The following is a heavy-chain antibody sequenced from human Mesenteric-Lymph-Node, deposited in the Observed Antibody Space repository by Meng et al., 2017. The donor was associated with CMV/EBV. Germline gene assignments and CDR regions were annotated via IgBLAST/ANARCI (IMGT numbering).Heavy chain of an antibody. D-gene: IGHD4-17*01. CDR2: INSHNGDT. CDR1: GGTFSGYA. J-gene: IGHJ4*02. Sequence: ASVKVSCKASGGTFSGYAISWVRQAPGQGLEWMGWINSHNGDTNYAQNFQGRVTITRDTSISTAYMELNRLRSDDTAVYYCVRLRFAMSPPYDYWGQGTLVTVSS. V-gene: IGHV1-2*02. CDR3: VRLRFAMSPPYDY.